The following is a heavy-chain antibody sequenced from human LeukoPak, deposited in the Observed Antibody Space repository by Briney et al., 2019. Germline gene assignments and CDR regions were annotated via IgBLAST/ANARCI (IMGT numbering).Heavy chain of an antibody. D-gene: IGHD3-10*01. CDR2: IYYSGST. J-gene: IGHJ4*02. Sequence: SETLSLTCTVSGGSISSGDYYWSWIRQPPGKGLEWIGYIYYSGSTYYKPSLKSRVTISVDTSKNQFSLKLSSVTAADTAVYYCARVTMVRGVILAYTFDYWGQGTLVTVSS. CDR3: ARVTMVRGVILAYTFDY. V-gene: IGHV4-30-4*01. CDR1: GGSISSGDYY.